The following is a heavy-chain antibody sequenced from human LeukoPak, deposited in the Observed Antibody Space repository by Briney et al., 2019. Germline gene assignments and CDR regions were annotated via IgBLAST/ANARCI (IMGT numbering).Heavy chain of an antibody. D-gene: IGHD3-22*01. V-gene: IGHV3-21*01. Sequence: GGSLRLSCTASGFSFSVYDMNRVRQTPGKGLEWVESISTRSNYIYYAASLKGRFTVSRDNAKASLYLQVNNLRADDTGRYYCVRGGYTMIKADAFDTWGQGTLVIVPS. J-gene: IGHJ3*02. CDR2: ISTRSNYI. CDR1: GFSFSVYD. CDR3: VRGGYTMIKADAFDT.